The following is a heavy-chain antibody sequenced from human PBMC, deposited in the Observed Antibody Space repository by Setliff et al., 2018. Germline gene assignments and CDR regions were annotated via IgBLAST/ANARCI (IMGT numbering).Heavy chain of an antibody. CDR2: IRNKDNSYTT. CDR3: ILIGSSADAFDI. Sequence: GGSLRLSCAASGFTFSSYAMSWVRQAPGKGLEWVGRIRNKDNSYTTEYAASVRGRFTISRDDSKNTAYLQMNSLKTEDTAVYYCILIGSSADAFDIWGQGTMVTVSS. D-gene: IGHD6-19*01. J-gene: IGHJ3*02. CDR1: GFTFSSYA. V-gene: IGHV3-72*01.